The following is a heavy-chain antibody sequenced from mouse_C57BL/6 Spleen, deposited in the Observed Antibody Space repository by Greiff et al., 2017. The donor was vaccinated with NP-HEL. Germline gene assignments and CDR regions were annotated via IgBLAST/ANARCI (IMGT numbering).Heavy chain of an antibody. CDR1: GYSFTGYY. J-gene: IGHJ4*01. CDR3: ARSGNYGMDY. CDR2: INPSTGGT. Sequence: EVKLLESGPELVKPGASVKISCKASGYSFTGYYMNWVKQSPEKSLEWIGEINPSTGGTTYNQKFKAKATLTVDKSSSTAYMQLKSLTSEDSAVYYCARSGNYGMDYWGQGTSVTVSS. V-gene: IGHV1-42*01. D-gene: IGHD2-1*01.